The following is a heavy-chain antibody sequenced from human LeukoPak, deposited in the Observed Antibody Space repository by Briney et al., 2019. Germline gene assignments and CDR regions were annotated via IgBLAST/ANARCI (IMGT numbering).Heavy chain of an antibody. Sequence: PSETLSLTCAVYGGSFSGYYWSWIRQPPGKGLEWIGEINHSGSTNYNPSLKNRVTISVVTSKNQFSLKLSSVTAADTAVYYCARGRSYVVVPAASPAFDIWGQGTMVTVSS. J-gene: IGHJ3*02. CDR3: ARGRSYVVVPAASPAFDI. V-gene: IGHV4-34*01. CDR1: GGSFSGYY. CDR2: INHSGST. D-gene: IGHD2-2*01.